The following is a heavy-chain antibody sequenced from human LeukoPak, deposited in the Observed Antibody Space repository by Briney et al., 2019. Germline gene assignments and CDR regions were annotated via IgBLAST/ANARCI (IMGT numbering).Heavy chain of an antibody. CDR2: IYPGGSDT. CDR1: GYSFTSYW. J-gene: IGHJ3*02. CDR3: ARHRPRKESEGYYDSSGLGAFDI. D-gene: IGHD3-22*01. Sequence: GESLKISCKGSGYSFTSYWIGWVRQMPGKGLEWMGIIYPGGSDTRYSPSFQGQVTISANKSISTAYLQWSSLKASDTAMYYCARHRPRKESEGYYDSSGLGAFDIWGQGTMVTVSS. V-gene: IGHV5-51*01.